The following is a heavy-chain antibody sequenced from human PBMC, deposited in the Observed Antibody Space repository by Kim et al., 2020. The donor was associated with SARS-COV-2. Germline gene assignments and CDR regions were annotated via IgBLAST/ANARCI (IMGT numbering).Heavy chain of an antibody. CDR2: ISYDGSNK. CDR1: GFTFSSYA. V-gene: IGHV3-30*04. Sequence: LSLTCAASGFTFSSYAMHWVRQAPGKGLEWVAVISYDGSNKYYADSVKGRFTISRDNSKNTLYLQMNSLRAEDTAVYYCARDQAMGWELNGYFQHWGQGTLVTVSS. J-gene: IGHJ1*01. D-gene: IGHD1-26*01. CDR3: ARDQAMGWELNGYFQH.